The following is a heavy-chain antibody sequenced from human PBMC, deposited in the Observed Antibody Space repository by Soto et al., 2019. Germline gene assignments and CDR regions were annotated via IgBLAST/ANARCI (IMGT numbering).Heavy chain of an antibody. CDR1: GFTFSSYA. CDR2: ISGSGGST. D-gene: IGHD2-8*01. Sequence: EVQLLESGGGLVQPGGSLRLSCAASGFTFSSYAMSWVRQAPGKGLEWVSAISGSGGSTYYADSVKGRFTISRDNSKNTLYLQMNNLRPEDTAVYYCAKDRFSCVNALNYYGMDVWGQGTTVTVSS. V-gene: IGHV3-23*01. CDR3: AKDRFSCVNALNYYGMDV. J-gene: IGHJ6*02.